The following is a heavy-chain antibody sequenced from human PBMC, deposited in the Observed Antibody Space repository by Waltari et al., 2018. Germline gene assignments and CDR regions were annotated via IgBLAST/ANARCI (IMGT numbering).Heavy chain of an antibody. CDR3: ARENSGSYGEFDF. D-gene: IGHD1-26*01. J-gene: IGHJ4*02. CDR1: GFSVITNY. CDR2: IYSGGST. Sequence: EVQMVETGGGLIQPGGSLRLSCAVSGFSVITNYMTWVRQPPGKGLEGVSYIYSGGSTYYADYVKGRFTISRDNSKNTLYLQMNNLRAEDTAVYYCARENSGSYGEFDFWGQGTLVTVSS. V-gene: IGHV3-53*02.